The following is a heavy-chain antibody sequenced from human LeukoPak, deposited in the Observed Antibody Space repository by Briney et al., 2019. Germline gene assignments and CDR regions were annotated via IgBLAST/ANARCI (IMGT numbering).Heavy chain of an antibody. Sequence: GGSLRLSCAASGSTFSSYAMNWVRQAPGKGLEWVAGISSGDRTFHAESVKGRFIISRDKSKDTLYLQMNSLRAEDTAVYYCAKDATASPYFHWFDNWGQGTQVIVSS. D-gene: IGHD3-9*01. CDR3: AKDATASPYFHWFDN. V-gene: IGHV3-23*01. CDR2: ISSGDRT. CDR1: GSTFSSYA. J-gene: IGHJ4*02.